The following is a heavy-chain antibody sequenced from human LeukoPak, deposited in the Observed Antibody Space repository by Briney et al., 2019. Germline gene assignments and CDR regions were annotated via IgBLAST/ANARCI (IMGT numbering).Heavy chain of an antibody. J-gene: IGHJ4*02. D-gene: IGHD6-6*01. V-gene: IGHV3-21*01. CDR2: ISSSSSYI. Sequence: GGSLRLSCAASGFTFSSYGMNWVRQAPGEGLEWVSSISSSSSYIYYADSVKGRFTISRDNAKNSLYLQMNSLRAEDTAVYYCARDLLAARPRYYFDYWGQGTLVTVSS. CDR1: GFTFSSYG. CDR3: ARDLLAARPRYYFDY.